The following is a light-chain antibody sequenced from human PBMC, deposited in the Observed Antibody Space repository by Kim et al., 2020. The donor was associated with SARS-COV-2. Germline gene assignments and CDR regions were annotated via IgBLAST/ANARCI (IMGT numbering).Light chain of an antibody. Sequence: GQSLTISCTGTSSDVGGSNYVSWYQQHPGKAPKLMIYDVSNRPSGVSNRFSGSKSGNTASLTISGLQAEDEADYYCSSYTISSTYVFGTGTKVTVL. CDR2: DVS. CDR3: SSYTISSTYV. J-gene: IGLJ1*01. CDR1: SSDVGGSNY. V-gene: IGLV2-14*03.